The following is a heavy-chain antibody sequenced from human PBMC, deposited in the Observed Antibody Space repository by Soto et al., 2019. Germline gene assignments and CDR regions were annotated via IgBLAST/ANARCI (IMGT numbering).Heavy chain of an antibody. Sequence: QVQLQESGPGLVKPSGTLSLTCAVSGDSINSNYWWSWVRQPPGKRLEWIGEIFHSGSTNYSPSLKSRVSISVDKSTNQFSLKLSPVTAADTAVYYCARVPQWTLCSDRPSCRRKYFDYWGQGTLVTVSS. CDR3: ARVPQWTLCSDRPSCRRKYFDY. CDR1: GDSINSNYW. J-gene: IGHJ4*02. V-gene: IGHV4-4*02. CDR2: IFHSGST. D-gene: IGHD2-2*01.